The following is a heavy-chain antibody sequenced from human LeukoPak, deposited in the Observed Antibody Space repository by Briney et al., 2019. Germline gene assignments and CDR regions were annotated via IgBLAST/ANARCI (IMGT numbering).Heavy chain of an antibody. CDR2: IYYSGST. D-gene: IGHD1-26*01. J-gene: IGHJ3*02. V-gene: IGHV4-59*01. CDR1: GGSISSYY. CDR3: AKRLWESKGLDPFDI. Sequence: SETLSLTCTVSGGSISSYYWSWIRQPPGKGLEWIGYIYYSGSTNYNPSLKSRVTISVDTSKNQFSLKLSSVTAADTALYYCAKRLWESKGLDPFDIWGPGTMVTVSS.